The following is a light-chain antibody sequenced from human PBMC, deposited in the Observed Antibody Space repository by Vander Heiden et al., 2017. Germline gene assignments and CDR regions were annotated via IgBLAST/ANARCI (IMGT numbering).Light chain of an antibody. CDR1: SSNIGSNT. Sequence: QSVLTQPPSASGTPGQRVTISGSGSSSNIGSNTVNWYQQLPGTAPKLLIYSNNQRPSGVPDRFSGSKSGTSASLAISGLQSEDEADYYCAAWDDSLNGPVFGGGTKLKVL. CDR2: SNN. V-gene: IGLV1-44*01. CDR3: AAWDDSLNGPV. J-gene: IGLJ3*02.